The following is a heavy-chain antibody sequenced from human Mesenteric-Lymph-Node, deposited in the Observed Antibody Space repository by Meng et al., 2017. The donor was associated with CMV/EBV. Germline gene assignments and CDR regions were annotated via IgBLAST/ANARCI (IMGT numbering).Heavy chain of an antibody. CDR2: MNPNSGNT. V-gene: IGHV1-8*01. CDR3: ARDGIIGVVIPHHYCYSYGLGV. CDR1: GYTFTSYD. J-gene: IGHJ6*02. D-gene: IGHD3-3*01. Sequence: ASVQVSCKASGYTFTSYDIIWVRQATGQGLEWMGWMNPNSGNTDYAQKFQGRVTMTRNTSISTAYMELSSLRSEYTAVYYCARDGIIGVVIPHHYCYSYGLGVRGQGTKVTVSS.